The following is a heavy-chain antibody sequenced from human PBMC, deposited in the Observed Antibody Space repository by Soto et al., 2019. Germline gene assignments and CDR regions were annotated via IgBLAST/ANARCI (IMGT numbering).Heavy chain of an antibody. D-gene: IGHD6-19*01. Sequence: PGGSLRLSCAASGFTFSSYGMHWVRQAPGKGLEWVAVIWYDGSKKYYVDSVKGRFTISRDNSKNTLYLQMNSLRAEDTAVYYCASRSSGWYFDYWGQGTLVTVSS. J-gene: IGHJ4*02. CDR2: IWYDGSKK. V-gene: IGHV3-33*01. CDR1: GFTFSSYG. CDR3: ASRSSGWYFDY.